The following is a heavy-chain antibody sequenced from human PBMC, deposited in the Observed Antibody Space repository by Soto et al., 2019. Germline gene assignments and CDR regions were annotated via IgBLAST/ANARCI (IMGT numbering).Heavy chain of an antibody. Sequence: PGGSLRLSCAASGFSFSSSAMSWVRQAPGKRLEWVSTFRESGGTTHYADPVKGRFTISRDTSNNILFLQMNSLRAEDTAIYYCARVYCFISTCYQGRVSFDIWGQGTMVTVSS. V-gene: IGHV3-23*01. CDR3: ARVYCFISTCYQGRVSFDI. CDR2: FRESGGTT. CDR1: GFSFSSSA. J-gene: IGHJ3*02. D-gene: IGHD3-3*02.